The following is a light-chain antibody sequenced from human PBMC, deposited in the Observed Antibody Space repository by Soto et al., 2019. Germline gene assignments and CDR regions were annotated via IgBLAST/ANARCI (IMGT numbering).Light chain of an antibody. CDR2: EVS. CDR1: SSXXGGYNY. V-gene: IGLV2-14*01. J-gene: IGLJ1*01. Sequence: QSVLTQPASVSGSPGQSITISCTGTSSXXGGYNYVSWXXXXXXKAPKVMIYEVSNRPSGVSNRXSGSKSGNTASLTISGXXXEDEADYYCSSYTSSSTPYVXGXXTKLTVL. CDR3: SSYTSSSTPYV.